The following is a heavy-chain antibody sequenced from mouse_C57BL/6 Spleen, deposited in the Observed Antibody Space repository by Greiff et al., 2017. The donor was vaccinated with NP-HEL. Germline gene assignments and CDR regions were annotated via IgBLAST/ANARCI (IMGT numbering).Heavy chain of an antibody. CDR3: ALITTVEENDY. Sequence: EVQLQQSGPELVKPGDSVKISCKASGYSFTGYFMNWVMQSHGKSLEWIGRINPYNGDTFYNQKFKGKATLTVDKSSSTAHMELRSLTSEDSAVYYCALITTVEENDYWGQGTTLTVSS. J-gene: IGHJ2*01. D-gene: IGHD1-1*01. CDR1: GYSFTGYF. CDR2: INPYNGDT. V-gene: IGHV1-20*01.